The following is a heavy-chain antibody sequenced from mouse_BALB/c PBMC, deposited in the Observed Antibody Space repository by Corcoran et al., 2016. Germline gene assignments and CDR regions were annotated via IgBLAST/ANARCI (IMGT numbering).Heavy chain of an antibody. J-gene: IGHJ2*01. Sequence: EVQLQQSGAELVKPGASVKLSCTASGFNIKDTYMHWVKQRPEQGLEWIGRIDLANGNTKYDPKFQGKATITADTSSNTAYLQLSSLTSEDTAVYYCARRANSNYFDYWGQGTTLTVSS. CDR2: IDLANGNT. CDR1: GFNIKDTY. D-gene: IGHD3-1*01. V-gene: IGHV14-3*02. CDR3: ARRANSNYFDY.